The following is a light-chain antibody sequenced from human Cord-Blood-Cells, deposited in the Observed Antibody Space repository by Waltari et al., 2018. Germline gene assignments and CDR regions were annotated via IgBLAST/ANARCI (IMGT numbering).Light chain of an antibody. CDR3: QQSYSTT. V-gene: IGKV1-39*01. J-gene: IGKJ2*01. Sequence: SASVGDRVTITCRASQSISSYLNWYQQKPGKAPKLLIYAASSLQSGVPSRFSGSGSGTDFTLTISSLQPEDFATYYCQQSYSTTFGQGTKLEIK. CDR2: AAS. CDR1: QSISSY.